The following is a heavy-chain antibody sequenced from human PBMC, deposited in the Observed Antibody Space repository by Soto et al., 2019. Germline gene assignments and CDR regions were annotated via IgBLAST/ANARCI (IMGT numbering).Heavy chain of an antibody. CDR3: ARVFTRYYDSSGPVEYYFDY. CDR2: IIPIFGTA. J-gene: IGHJ4*02. Sequence: QVQLVQSGAEVKKPGSSVKVSCKASGGTFSSYAISWVRQAPGQGLEWMGGIIPIFGTANYAQKFQGRVTITADESTSTAYMELSSLRSEDTAVYSCARVFTRYYDSSGPVEYYFDYWGQGTLVTVSS. CDR1: GGTFSSYA. V-gene: IGHV1-69*01. D-gene: IGHD3-22*01.